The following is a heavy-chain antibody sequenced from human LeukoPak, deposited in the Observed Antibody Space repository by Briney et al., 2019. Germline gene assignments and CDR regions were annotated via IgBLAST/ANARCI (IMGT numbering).Heavy chain of an antibody. CDR1: GFTFSNYA. V-gene: IGHV3-23*01. D-gene: IGHD5-18*01. Sequence: GGSLRLSCAASGFTFSNYAMSWVRQAPGKGLEWVSAISGSGGSTYYADSVKGRFTISRDNSKNTLYLQMNSLRAEDTAVYYCTRDRADTAKHGYYYYYYYMDVWGKGTTVTISS. CDR2: ISGSGGST. CDR3: TRDRADTAKHGYYYYYYYMDV. J-gene: IGHJ6*03.